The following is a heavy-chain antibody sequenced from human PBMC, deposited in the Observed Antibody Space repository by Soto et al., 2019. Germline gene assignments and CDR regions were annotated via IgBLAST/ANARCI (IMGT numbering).Heavy chain of an antibody. D-gene: IGHD2-21*02. CDR3: ARGWVVVTAISPLATTYYFDY. J-gene: IGHJ4*02. Sequence: SETLSLTCAVYGGSFSGYYWSWIRQPPGKGLEWIGEINHSGSTNYNPSLKSRVTISVDTSKNQFSLKLSSVTAADTAVYYCARGWVVVTAISPLATTYYFDYWGQGTLVTVSS. CDR2: INHSGST. CDR1: GGSFSGYY. V-gene: IGHV4-34*01.